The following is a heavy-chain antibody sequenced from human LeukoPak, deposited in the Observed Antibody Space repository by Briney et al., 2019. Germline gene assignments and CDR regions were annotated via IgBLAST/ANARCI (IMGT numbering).Heavy chain of an antibody. Sequence: GASVKVSCKASGGTFSSYAISWVRQAPGQGLEWMGGIIPIFGTANYAQKFQGRVTITADESTSTAYMELSSLRSEDTAVYYCARAVGFGEFLDYWGQGTLVTVSS. CDR3: ARAVGFGEFLDY. CDR2: IIPIFGTA. CDR1: GGTFSSYA. V-gene: IGHV1-69*13. D-gene: IGHD3-10*01. J-gene: IGHJ4*02.